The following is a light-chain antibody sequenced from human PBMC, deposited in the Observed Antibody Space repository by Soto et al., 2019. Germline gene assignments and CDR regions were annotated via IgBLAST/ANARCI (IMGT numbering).Light chain of an antibody. J-gene: IGLJ1*01. Sequence: QSALTQPASVSGSPGQSITISCTGTSSDVGGYNYVSWYQQHPGKAPKLMIYDVSNRPSGVSYRFSGSKSGNTASLTISGLQAEDEADYYCSSYTSSSIHDVFGTGTKVTVL. CDR2: DVS. CDR1: SSDVGGYNY. CDR3: SSYTSSSIHDV. V-gene: IGLV2-14*01.